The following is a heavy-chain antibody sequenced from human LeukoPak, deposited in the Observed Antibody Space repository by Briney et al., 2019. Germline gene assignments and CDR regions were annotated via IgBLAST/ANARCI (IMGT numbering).Heavy chain of an antibody. Sequence: GGSLRLSCAASGFTFSSYGMHWVRQAPGKGLEWVAVIWYDGSNKYYADSVKGRFTISRDNSKNTLYLQMNSLRAEDTAVYYCARHPHMFGELIDYYYGMDVWGQGTTVTVSS. CDR2: IWYDGSNK. D-gene: IGHD3-10*02. V-gene: IGHV3-33*01. CDR3: ARHPHMFGELIDYYYGMDV. J-gene: IGHJ6*02. CDR1: GFTFSSYG.